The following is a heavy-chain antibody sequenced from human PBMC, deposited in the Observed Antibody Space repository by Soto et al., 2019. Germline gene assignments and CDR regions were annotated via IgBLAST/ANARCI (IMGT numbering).Heavy chain of an antibody. CDR3: AAYSHKGY. CDR1: GFTVSNNY. J-gene: IGHJ4*02. CDR2: IYSGGST. D-gene: IGHD3-16*01. V-gene: IGHV3-66*01. Sequence: EEQLVESGGDLVQPGGSLRLSCAASGFTVSNNYMSWVRQAPGKGLEWVSLIYSGGSTYYADSLKGRFTISRDSSKNTLYLQMHSLRAEDTAMYYCAAYSHKGYWGQGTLVTVSS.